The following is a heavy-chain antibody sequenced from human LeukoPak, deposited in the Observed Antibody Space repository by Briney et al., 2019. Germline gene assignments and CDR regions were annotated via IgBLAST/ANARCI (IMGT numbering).Heavy chain of an antibody. J-gene: IGHJ4*02. CDR1: GGSFSDYY. CDR2: INHSGST. Sequence: NPSETLSLTCAVYGGSFSDYYWSWIRQPPGKGLEWIGEINHSGSTNYNPSLKSRVTISVDTSKNQFSLKLSSVTAADTAVYYCARGVPRVRFLEWLSHFDYWGQGTLVTVSS. D-gene: IGHD3-3*01. CDR3: ARGVPRVRFLEWLSHFDY. V-gene: IGHV4-34*01.